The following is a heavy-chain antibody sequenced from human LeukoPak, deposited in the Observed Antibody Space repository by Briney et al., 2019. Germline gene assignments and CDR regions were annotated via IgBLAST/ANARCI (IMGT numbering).Heavy chain of an antibody. CDR3: ARDRGRYSYGL. J-gene: IGHJ4*02. V-gene: IGHV4-34*01. CDR1: GGSFSGYY. D-gene: IGHD5-18*01. CDR2: INHSGTT. Sequence: PSETLSLTCAVYGGSFSGYYWSWIRQPPGKGLEWIGEINHSGTTYYNPSLKSRVTIPVDTSKNHFSLKLGSVTAADTAVYYCARDRGRYSYGLWGQGTLVTVSS.